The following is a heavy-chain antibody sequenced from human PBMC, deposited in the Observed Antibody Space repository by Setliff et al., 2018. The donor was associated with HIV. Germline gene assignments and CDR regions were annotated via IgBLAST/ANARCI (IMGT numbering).Heavy chain of an antibody. CDR3: ARDPKHSSSGDLEY. CDR1: GGSFSGNY. CDR2: INHSGST. D-gene: IGHD3-22*01. J-gene: IGHJ4*02. V-gene: IGHV4-34*01. Sequence: PSETLSLTCAVYGGSFSGNYWSWIRQPPGKGLEWIGEINHSGSTNYNPSLKSRVTVSVDTSKNQFSLKLTSVTAADTAVYYCARDPKHSSSGDLEYWSQGTLVTVSS.